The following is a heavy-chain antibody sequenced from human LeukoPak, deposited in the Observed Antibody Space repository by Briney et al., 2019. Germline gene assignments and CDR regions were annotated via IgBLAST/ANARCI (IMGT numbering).Heavy chain of an antibody. V-gene: IGHV4-34*01. J-gene: IGHJ5*02. Sequence: SETLSLTCAAYGGSFSGYYWSWIRQPPGKGLEWIGEINHSGSTNYNPSLKSRVTISVDTSKNQFSLKLSSVTAADTAVYYCARGFDPWGQGTLVTVSS. CDR1: GGSFSGYY. CDR3: ARGFDP. CDR2: INHSGST.